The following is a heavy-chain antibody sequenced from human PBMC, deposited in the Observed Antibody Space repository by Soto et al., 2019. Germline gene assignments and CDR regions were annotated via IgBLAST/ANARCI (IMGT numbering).Heavy chain of an antibody. D-gene: IGHD3-3*01. Sequence: GDSVKVCLKASGGTFSSYDISLVRQAPGQGLEWMGGILPIFGTANYAQKFQGRVTITADESTSTAYMELSSLRSEDTAVYYCARDPVGVVNLYYYHYGMDVWGQGTPVTVSS. CDR3: ARDPVGVVNLYYYHYGMDV. V-gene: IGHV1-69*13. J-gene: IGHJ6*01. CDR2: ILPIFGTA. CDR1: GGTFSSYD.